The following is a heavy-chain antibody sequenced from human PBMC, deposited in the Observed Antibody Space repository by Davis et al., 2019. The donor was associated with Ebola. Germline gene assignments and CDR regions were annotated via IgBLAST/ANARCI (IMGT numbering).Heavy chain of an antibody. CDR1: GYTFTSYD. V-gene: IGHV1-8*01. CDR3: ARGRYSYGPLYYYYGMDV. CDR2: MNPNSGNT. D-gene: IGHD5-18*01. Sequence: ASVKVSYKASGYTFTSYDINWVRQATGQGLEWMGWMNPNSGNTGYAQKFQGRVTMTRNTSISTAYMELSSLRSEDTAVYYCARGRYSYGPLYYYYGMDVWGQGTTVTVSS. J-gene: IGHJ6*02.